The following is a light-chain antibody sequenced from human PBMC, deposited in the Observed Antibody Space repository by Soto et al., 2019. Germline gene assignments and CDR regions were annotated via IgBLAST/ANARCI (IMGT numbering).Light chain of an antibody. Sequence: EIVLTQSPGTLSLSPGERATLSCRASQSVTSNYFAWYQQKPGQAPRLLIYGASSRATGIPDRFSGSGSGTDFTLTISRLEPEDFPVYYCQHYGSSLLFTFGPGTKVDIK. CDR1: QSVTSNY. V-gene: IGKV3-20*01. J-gene: IGKJ3*01. CDR3: QHYGSSLLFT. CDR2: GAS.